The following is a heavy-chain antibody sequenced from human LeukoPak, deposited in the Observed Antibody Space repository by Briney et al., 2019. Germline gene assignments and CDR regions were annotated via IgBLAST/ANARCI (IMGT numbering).Heavy chain of an antibody. V-gene: IGHV4-59*08. Sequence: SETLSLTCTVSGGSISSYYWSWIRQPPGKGLEWIGYIYYSGSTNYNPSLKSRVTISVDTSKNQFSLKLSSVTAADTAVYYCARQVGIPDYYYSMDVWGQGTTVTVSS. CDR3: ARQVGIPDYYYSMDV. D-gene: IGHD2-21*01. CDR2: IYYSGST. J-gene: IGHJ6*02. CDR1: GGSISSYY.